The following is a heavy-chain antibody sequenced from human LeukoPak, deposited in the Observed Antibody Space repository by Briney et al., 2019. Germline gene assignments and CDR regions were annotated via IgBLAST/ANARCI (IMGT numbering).Heavy chain of an antibody. J-gene: IGHJ6*03. V-gene: IGHV4-34*01. CDR3: ARVGLRYYYMDV. CDR1: GGSFSGYY. CDR2: IKHSGST. Sequence: SDTLSLTCAVYGGSFSGYYWSWIRQPPGKGLEWIGEIKHSGSTNYNPSLKSRVTISVDTSKNQFSLKLSSVTAADTAVYYCARVGLRYYYMDVWGKGTTVTVSS.